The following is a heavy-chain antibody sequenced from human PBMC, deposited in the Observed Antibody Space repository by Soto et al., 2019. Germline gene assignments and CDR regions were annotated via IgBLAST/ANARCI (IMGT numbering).Heavy chain of an antibody. V-gene: IGHV3-48*02. D-gene: IGHD2-21*01. Sequence: GGSLRLSCAASGFTFSSYSMNWVRQAPGKGLEWVSYIRSSSSIYYADSVKGRFTISRDNAKNSLYLQMNSLRDEDTAGYYCARDNSPYYFDYWGQGTQVTVSS. CDR2: IRSSSSI. CDR1: GFTFSSYS. J-gene: IGHJ4*02. CDR3: ARDNSPYYFDY.